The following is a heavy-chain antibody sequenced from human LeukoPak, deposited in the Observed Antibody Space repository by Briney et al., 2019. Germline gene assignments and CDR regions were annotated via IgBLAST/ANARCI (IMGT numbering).Heavy chain of an antibody. CDR2: INHSGST. D-gene: IGHD3-22*01. CDR3: ARGNDSSGYYFDY. CDR1: GGSFSGYY. Sequence: SETLSLTCAVYGGSFSGYYWSWIRQPPGKGLEWIGEINHSGSTNYNPSLKSRVTISVDTPKNQFSLKLSSVTAADTAVYYCARGNDSSGYYFDYWGQGTLVTVSS. J-gene: IGHJ4*02. V-gene: IGHV4-34*01.